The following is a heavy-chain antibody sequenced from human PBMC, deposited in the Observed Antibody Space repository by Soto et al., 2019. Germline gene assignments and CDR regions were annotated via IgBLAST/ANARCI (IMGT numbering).Heavy chain of an antibody. V-gene: IGHV1-8*02. CDR2: MSPTSDNT. D-gene: IGHD2-8*01. CDR3: ALALGYCTNGVCYTWWYFDY. Sequence: GASVKVSCKASGYTFTSYDINWVRQATGQGLEWMGWMSPTSDNTGYAQKFQGRVTMTRNTSISTAYMGLSSLRSEDTAVYYFALALGYCTNGVCYTWWYFDYWGQGTLVTVSS. J-gene: IGHJ4*02. CDR1: GYTFTSYD.